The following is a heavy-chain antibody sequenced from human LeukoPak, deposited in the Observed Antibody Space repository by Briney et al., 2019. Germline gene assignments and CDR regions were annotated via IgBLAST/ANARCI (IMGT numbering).Heavy chain of an antibody. CDR3: ARESSLLRYFDWLPEALDY. J-gene: IGHJ4*02. CDR1: GYTFTGYY. Sequence: ASVKVSCKASGYTFTGYYMHWVRQAPGQGLEWMGWINPNSGGTNYAQKFQGWVTMTRDTSISTAYMELSRLRSDDTAVYYCARESSLLRYFDWLPEALDYWGQGTLVTVSS. D-gene: IGHD3-9*01. CDR2: INPNSGGT. V-gene: IGHV1-2*04.